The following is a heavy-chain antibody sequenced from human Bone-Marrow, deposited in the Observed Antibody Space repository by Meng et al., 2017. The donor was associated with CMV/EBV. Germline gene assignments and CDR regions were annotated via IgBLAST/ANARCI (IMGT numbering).Heavy chain of an antibody. CDR1: GDSISSTSHY. CDR3: ARDSGCGGDCTTAVYGMDV. D-gene: IGHD2-21*01. CDR2: IYHSGST. J-gene: IGHJ6*02. V-gene: IGHV4-61*01. Sequence: SETLSLTCSVSGDSISSTSHYWSWIRQPPGKGLEWIGYIYHSGSTNYNPSLKSRVTISVDRSRNQLSLKLSSVTAADTAVYYCARDSGCGGDCTTAVYGMDVWGQGNTVTVSS.